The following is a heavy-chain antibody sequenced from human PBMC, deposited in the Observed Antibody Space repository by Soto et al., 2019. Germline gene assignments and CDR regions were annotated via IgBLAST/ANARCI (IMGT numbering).Heavy chain of an antibody. CDR3: ASSLWFGELYMDV. Sequence: XESLLLSCAASGFTFSSYGMHWVRQAPGKGLEWVAVIWYDGSNKYYADSVKGRFTISRDNSKNTLYLQMNSLRAEDTAVYYCASSLWFGELYMDVWGQGTTVTVSS. CDR2: IWYDGSNK. V-gene: IGHV3-33*01. J-gene: IGHJ6*02. CDR1: GFTFSSYG. D-gene: IGHD3-10*01.